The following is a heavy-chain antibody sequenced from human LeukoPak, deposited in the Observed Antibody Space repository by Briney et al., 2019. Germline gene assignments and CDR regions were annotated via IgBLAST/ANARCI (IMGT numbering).Heavy chain of an antibody. CDR2: ISYSGST. CDR3: ARARSSWYSVGFDP. Sequence: PSETLSLTCTVSGGSISSYYWSWIRQPPGRVLEWIGYISYSGSTNYNPSLKSRVTISVDTSKNQFSLKLSSVTAADTAMYYCARARSSWYSVGFDPWGQGTLVTVSS. J-gene: IGHJ5*02. CDR1: GGSISSYY. V-gene: IGHV4-59*01. D-gene: IGHD6-13*01.